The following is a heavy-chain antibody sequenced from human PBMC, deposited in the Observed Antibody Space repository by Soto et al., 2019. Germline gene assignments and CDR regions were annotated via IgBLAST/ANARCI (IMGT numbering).Heavy chain of an antibody. Sequence: QVQLRESGPGLVKPSQTLSLTCTVSGGSISSGGYYWNWIRQHPGKGLEWIGHIYYSGNTYYNPSLKSRVTISVDTSKNQFSLKLSSVTAADTAVYYCAREGGGYNGDYWGQGTLVTVSS. CDR2: IYYSGNT. D-gene: IGHD5-12*01. CDR1: GGSISSGGYY. CDR3: AREGGGYNGDY. V-gene: IGHV4-31*03. J-gene: IGHJ4*02.